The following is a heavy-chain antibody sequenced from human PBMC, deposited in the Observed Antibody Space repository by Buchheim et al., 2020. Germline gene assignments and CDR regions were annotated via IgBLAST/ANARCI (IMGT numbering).Heavy chain of an antibody. J-gene: IGHJ4*02. V-gene: IGHV3-23*01. CDR1: GFTFNNYA. D-gene: IGHD6-19*01. Sequence: EVQLLESGGGLVQPGGSLRLSCAASGFTFNNYAMSWVRQAPGKGLEWVSAISGSGDSTYYADSVKGRFTMSRVNSNNALYLQMNSLRAEDAAVYYCVKEERASSGWPWDYWGQGTL. CDR3: VKEERASSGWPWDY. CDR2: ISGSGDST.